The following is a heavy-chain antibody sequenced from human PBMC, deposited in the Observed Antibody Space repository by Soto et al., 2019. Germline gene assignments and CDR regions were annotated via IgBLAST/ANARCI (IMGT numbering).Heavy chain of an antibody. CDR2: INPNSGGT. CDR1: GYTFTDYY. D-gene: IGHD1-26*01. V-gene: IGHV1-2*04. Sequence: GASVKVSCKASGYTFTDYYIHWVRQAPGQGLEWMGWINPNSGGTNYAQKFQGWVTMTRDASITTVYMELRRLSSDDTAVYYCVRVSYGSPTLYFDYWGQGNLVTVSS. CDR3: VRVSYGSPTLYFDY. J-gene: IGHJ4*02.